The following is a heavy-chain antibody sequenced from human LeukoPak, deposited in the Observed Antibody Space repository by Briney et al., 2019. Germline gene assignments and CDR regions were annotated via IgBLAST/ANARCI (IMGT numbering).Heavy chain of an antibody. CDR2: ISSTSTYI. Sequence: PGGSLRLSCVASGFTFSSYSMNWVRQAPGQGLEWVSCISSTSTYIYYADSVKGRFTISRDNANNSVYLQMNSLRAEDTAVYYCTRAVAAADFSPGYWGQGTLVTVSS. CDR3: TRAVAAADFSPGY. J-gene: IGHJ4*02. CDR1: GFTFSSYS. D-gene: IGHD6-13*01. V-gene: IGHV3-21*01.